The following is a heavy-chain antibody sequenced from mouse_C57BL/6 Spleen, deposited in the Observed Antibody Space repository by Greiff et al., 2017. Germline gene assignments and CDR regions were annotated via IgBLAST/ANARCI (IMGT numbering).Heavy chain of an antibody. CDR1: GYTFTSYW. CDR2: IDPSDSET. Sequence: QVQLQQPGAELVRPGSSVKLSCKASGYTFTSYWMDWVKQRPGQGLEWIGNIDPSDSETHYNQKFKDKATLTVDKSSSTAYMQLSSLTSEDSAVYYCAREESYSAGFAYWGQGTLVTVSA. J-gene: IGHJ3*01. V-gene: IGHV1-61*01. D-gene: IGHD2-12*01. CDR3: AREESYSAGFAY.